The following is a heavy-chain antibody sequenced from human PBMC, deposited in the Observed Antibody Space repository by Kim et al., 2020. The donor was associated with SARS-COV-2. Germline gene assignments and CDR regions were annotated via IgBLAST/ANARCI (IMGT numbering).Heavy chain of an antibody. J-gene: IGHJ4*02. V-gene: IGHV4-39*01. CDR1: GGSISSSSYY. CDR3: ASHYYDSSGYYSPDY. CDR2: IYYSGST. Sequence: SETLSLTCTVSGGSISSSSYYWGWIRQPPGKGLEWIGIIYYSGSTYYNPSLKSRVTISVDTSKNQFSLKLSSVTAADTAVYYCASHYYDSSGYYSPDYWGQGTLVTVSS. D-gene: IGHD3-22*01.